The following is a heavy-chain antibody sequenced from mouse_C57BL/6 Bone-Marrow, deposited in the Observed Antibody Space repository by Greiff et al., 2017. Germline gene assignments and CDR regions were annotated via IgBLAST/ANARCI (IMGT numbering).Heavy chain of an antibody. V-gene: IGHV5-9*01. Sequence: EVQRVESGGGLVKPGGSLKLSCAASGFTFSSYTMSWVRQTPEKRLEWVATISGGGGNTYYPDSVKGRFTISRDNAKNTLYLQMSSLRSKDTALYYCARQEVYYGSSYVYFDYWGQGTTLTVSS. J-gene: IGHJ2*01. CDR2: ISGGGGNT. CDR3: ARQEVYYGSSYVYFDY. CDR1: GFTFSSYT. D-gene: IGHD1-1*01.